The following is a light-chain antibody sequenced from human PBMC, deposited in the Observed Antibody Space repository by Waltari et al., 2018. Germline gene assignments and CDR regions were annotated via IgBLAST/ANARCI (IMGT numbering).Light chain of an antibody. Sequence: QSALTQPPSASGSPGPSVTISCTGTSSAVGGHNFVAWYQQHPGKVPKLMIHEVSKRPSGVPDRFSGSKSGDTASLTVSGLQAEDEADYYCTSYAGSNILVFGGGTKLTVL. V-gene: IGLV2-8*01. J-gene: IGLJ2*01. CDR1: SSAVGGHNF. CDR2: EVS. CDR3: TSYAGSNILV.